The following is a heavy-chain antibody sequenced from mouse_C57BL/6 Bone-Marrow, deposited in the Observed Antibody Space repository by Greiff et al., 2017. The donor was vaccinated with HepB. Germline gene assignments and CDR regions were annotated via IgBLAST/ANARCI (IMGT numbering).Heavy chain of an antibody. V-gene: IGHV1-64*01. CDR3: ARYYYGSSLAWFAY. CDR1: GYTFTSYW. J-gene: IGHJ3*01. CDR2: IHPNSGNT. D-gene: IGHD1-1*01. Sequence: VQLQQPGAELVKPGASVKLSCKASGYTFTSYWMHWVKQRPGQGLEWIGMIHPNSGNTNYNEKFKSKATLTVDKSSSTAYMQLSSLTSEDSAVYYCARYYYGSSLAWFAYWGQGTLVTVSA.